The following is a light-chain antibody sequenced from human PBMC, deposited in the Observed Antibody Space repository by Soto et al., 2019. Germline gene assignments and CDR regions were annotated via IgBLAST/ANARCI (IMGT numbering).Light chain of an antibody. CDR1: NIGSES. Sequence: SYELTQPPSVSVAPGKTARITCGGNNIGSESVHWYQQKPGQAPLSVIYYDSDRPSGIPERFSGSNSGNTATLTISRVEAGDEADYYCQVWDSRSDHVVFGGGTKLTVL. CDR2: YDS. J-gene: IGLJ2*01. CDR3: QVWDSRSDHVV. V-gene: IGLV3-21*04.